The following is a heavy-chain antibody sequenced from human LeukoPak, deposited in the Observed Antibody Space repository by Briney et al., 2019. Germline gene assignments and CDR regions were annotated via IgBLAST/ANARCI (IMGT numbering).Heavy chain of an antibody. Sequence: SETLSLTCSVSGGSINSHYWGWIRQPPGKRLEWIGYIFNTGNTNYNPSLASRVTMSVDTSRAQFFLRLSPVTAADTAIYYCASRPADTTWYGVFDYWSQGTLVTVS. J-gene: IGHJ4*02. CDR2: IFNTGNT. V-gene: IGHV4-59*11. CDR3: ASRPADTTWYGVFDY. D-gene: IGHD3-10*01. CDR1: GGSINSHY.